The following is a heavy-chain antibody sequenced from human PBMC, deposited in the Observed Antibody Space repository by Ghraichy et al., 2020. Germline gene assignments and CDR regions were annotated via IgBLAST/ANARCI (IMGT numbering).Heavy chain of an antibody. V-gene: IGHV4-34*01. Sequence: SETLSLTCAVYGGSFSGYYWSWIRQPPGKGLEWIGEINHSGSTNYNPSLKSRVTISVDTSKNQFSLKLSSVTAADTAVYYCARGVRRIAAEDVLYYYHGMDVWGQGTTVTVSS. CDR3: ARGVRRIAAEDVLYYYHGMDV. CDR2: INHSGST. J-gene: IGHJ6*02. D-gene: IGHD6-6*01. CDR1: GGSFSGYY.